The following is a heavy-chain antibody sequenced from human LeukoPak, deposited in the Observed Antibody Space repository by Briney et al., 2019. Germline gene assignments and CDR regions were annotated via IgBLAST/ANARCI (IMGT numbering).Heavy chain of an antibody. CDR1: GYTFTSYD. V-gene: IGHV1-8*01. J-gene: IGHJ6*03. Sequence: ASVTVSCKASGYTFTSYDINWVRQAPGQGLEWMGWMNPNSGNTGYAQKFQGRVTMTRNTSISTAYMELSSLRSEDTAVYYCARGARGRYDFWSGYYTPYYYYYMDVWGKGTTVTVSS. CDR3: ARGARGRYDFWSGYYTPYYYYYMDV. D-gene: IGHD3-3*01. CDR2: MNPNSGNT.